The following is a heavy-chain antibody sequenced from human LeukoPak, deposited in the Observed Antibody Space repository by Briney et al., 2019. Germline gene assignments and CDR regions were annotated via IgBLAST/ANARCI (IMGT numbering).Heavy chain of an antibody. J-gene: IGHJ4*02. D-gene: IGHD3-16*01. CDR3: AKGESPPKYYFDN. Sequence: GGSLRLSCAASGFTFSTYAMRWVRQAPGKGLEWVSSISGSDGSTYYADSVKGRFTISRDNSKNTLYLQMNSLRAEEKAVYYCAKGESPPKYYFDNGGQGTLVTVSS. CDR1: GFTFSTYA. CDR2: ISGSDGST. V-gene: IGHV3-23*01.